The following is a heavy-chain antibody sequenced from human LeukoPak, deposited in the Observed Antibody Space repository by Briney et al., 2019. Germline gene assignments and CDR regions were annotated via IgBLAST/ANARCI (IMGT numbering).Heavy chain of an antibody. CDR2: IRYDGSNK. D-gene: IGHD2-15*01. CDR1: GFTFSSYG. V-gene: IGHV3-30*02. J-gene: IGHJ6*02. Sequence: GGSLRLSCAASGFTFSSYGMHWVRQAPGKGLEWVAFIRYDGSNKHYADFVKGRFTISRDNSKNTLYLQMNSLSAEDTAVYYCAKEKSQYCSGGTCNHDYGMDVWGQGTTVTVSS. CDR3: AKEKSQYCSGGTCNHDYGMDV.